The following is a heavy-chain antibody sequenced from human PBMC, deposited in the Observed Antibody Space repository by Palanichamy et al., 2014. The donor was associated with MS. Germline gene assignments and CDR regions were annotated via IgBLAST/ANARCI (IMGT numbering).Heavy chain of an antibody. D-gene: IGHD2-8*01. CDR2: ISTSTGKA. CDR1: GHSFTTYG. V-gene: IGHV1-18*01. Sequence: QVQLVQSGTEVQKPGASVKVSCKSFGHSFTTYGVSWVRQAPGQGLEWMGWISTSTGKANYVQKFLGRVTLTTDTSTSTVYMEVRSLRSDDTAVYYCARDWECTHGGCYDVFDIWGQGTMVIASS. CDR3: ARDWECTHGGCYDVFDI. J-gene: IGHJ3*02.